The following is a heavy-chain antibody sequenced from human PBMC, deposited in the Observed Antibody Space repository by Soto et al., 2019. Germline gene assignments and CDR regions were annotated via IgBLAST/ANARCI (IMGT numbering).Heavy chain of an antibody. CDR3: ARQQIAASHFDY. CDR1: GGSISSYF. J-gene: IGHJ4*02. Sequence: SETMSLTCPVSGGSISSYFWSWIRQPPGKGLEWIGYIYYGGRTNYNPSLKSRVTISVDTSKNQFSLKLSSVTAADTALYYCARQQIAASHFDYCGQGTLVTVSS. D-gene: IGHD6-13*01. V-gene: IGHV4-59*08. CDR2: IYYGGRT.